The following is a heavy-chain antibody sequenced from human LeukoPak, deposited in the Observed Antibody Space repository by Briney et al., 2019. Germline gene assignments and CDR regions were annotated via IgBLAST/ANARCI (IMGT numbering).Heavy chain of an antibody. D-gene: IGHD5-24*01. V-gene: IGHV3-48*03. CDR1: GFTFSSYE. CDR2: ISNSGSSI. J-gene: IGHJ4*02. CDR3: ARTRDGPFAY. Sequence: GGSLRLSCAASGFTFSSYEMNWVRQAPGKGLEWLSHISNSGSSIHYADSVKGRFTISRDNAKNSLYLQMNSLRAEDTAVYYCARTRDGPFAYWGQGTLVTVSS.